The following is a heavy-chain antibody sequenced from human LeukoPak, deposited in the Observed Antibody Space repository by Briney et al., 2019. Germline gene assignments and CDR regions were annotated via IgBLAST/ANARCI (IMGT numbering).Heavy chain of an antibody. J-gene: IGHJ3*02. CDR1: GYTFTSYG. CDR2: ISAYNGNT. D-gene: IGHD6-13*01. CDR3: ARERDSSSWYHDAFDI. V-gene: IGHV1-18*01. Sequence: EASVNVSCKASGYTFTSYGISWVRQAPGQGLEWMGWISAYNGNTNYAQKLQGRVTMTTDTSTSTAYMELRSLRSDDTAVYYCARERDSSSWYHDAFDIWGQGTMVTVSS.